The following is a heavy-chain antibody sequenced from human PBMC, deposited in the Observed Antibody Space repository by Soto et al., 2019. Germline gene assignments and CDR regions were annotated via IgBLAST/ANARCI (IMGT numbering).Heavy chain of an antibody. Sequence: QVQLVQSGAEVKKPGASVKVSCKASGYTFTSYGISWVRQAPGQGLEWMGWISAYNGNTNYAQKLQGRVTMTTDTSTSTAYMELRSLRSDDTAVYYCARSPWFGDFAPPHNYFDPWGQGTLVTVSS. CDR1: GYTFTSYG. D-gene: IGHD3-10*01. CDR2: ISAYNGNT. J-gene: IGHJ5*02. CDR3: ARSPWFGDFAPPHNYFDP. V-gene: IGHV1-18*01.